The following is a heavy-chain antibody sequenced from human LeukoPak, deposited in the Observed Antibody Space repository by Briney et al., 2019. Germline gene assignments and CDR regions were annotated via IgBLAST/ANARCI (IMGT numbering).Heavy chain of an antibody. CDR3: ARDRYYYDSSGYYKRNWFDP. J-gene: IGHJ5*02. CDR1: GGTFSSYA. V-gene: IGHV1-69*04. Sequence: GASVKVSCKASGGTFSSYAISWVRQAPGQGLEWMGRIIPILGIANYAQKFQGRVTITADKSTSTAYMELSSLRSEDTAVYYCARDRYYYDSSGYYKRNWFDPWGQGTLVTVSS. D-gene: IGHD3-22*01. CDR2: IIPILGIA.